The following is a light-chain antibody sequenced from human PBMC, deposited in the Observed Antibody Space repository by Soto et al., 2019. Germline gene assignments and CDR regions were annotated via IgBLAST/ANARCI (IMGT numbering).Light chain of an antibody. V-gene: IGKV1-5*03. CDR2: KAS. CDR3: QHYNSYSEA. J-gene: IGKJ1*01. CDR1: QSISSW. Sequence: DIQMTQSPSTLSASVGDRVTITCRASQSISSWLAWYQQKPGKAPKTLIYKASSLETGVPSRFSGSGSGTDFTLTISSLQPEDFATYYCQHYNSYSEAFGQGTNV.